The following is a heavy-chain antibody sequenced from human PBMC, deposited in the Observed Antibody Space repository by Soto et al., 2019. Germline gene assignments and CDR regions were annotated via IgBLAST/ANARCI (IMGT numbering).Heavy chain of an antibody. V-gene: IGHV1-69*02. J-gene: IGHJ6*03. Sequence: ASVKVSCKASGGTFSSYTISWVRQAPGQGLEWMGRIIPILGIANYAQKFQGRVTITADKSTSTAYMELSSLRSEDTAVYYCARRNMGGYDSGDGAGRRHNKYYYYMDVWGKGTTVTVSS. D-gene: IGHD5-12*01. CDR2: IIPILGIA. CDR1: GGTFSSYT. CDR3: ARRNMGGYDSGDGAGRRHNKYYYYMDV.